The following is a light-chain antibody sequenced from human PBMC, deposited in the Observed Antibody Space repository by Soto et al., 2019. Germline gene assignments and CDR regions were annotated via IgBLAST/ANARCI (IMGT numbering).Light chain of an antibody. CDR3: CSYTTSNTRQIV. CDR2: DVT. V-gene: IGLV2-14*01. Sequence: QSVLTQPASVSGSPGQSITISCTGTSSDVGGHNYVSWYQQQPGKAPKFMIYDVTNRPSGVSNRFSGSKSGNTASLTISGLQAEDEADYYCCSYTTSNTRQIVFXTGTKVTVL. J-gene: IGLJ1*01. CDR1: SSDVGGHNY.